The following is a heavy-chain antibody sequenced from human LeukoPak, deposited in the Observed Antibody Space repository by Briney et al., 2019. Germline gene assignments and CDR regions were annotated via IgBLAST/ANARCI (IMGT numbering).Heavy chain of an antibody. J-gene: IGHJ4*02. CDR3: ARDRGYSGYAFGY. V-gene: IGHV1-2*04. CDR2: INPNSGGT. D-gene: IGHD5-12*01. Sequence: ASVKVSCKASRYTLTGYYMHWVRQAPGQGREWMGLINPNSGGTHYAQRFQGWVTMTRDTSISTAYMELSRLRSDDTAVYYCARDRGYSGYAFGYWGQGTLVTVSS. CDR1: RYTLTGYY.